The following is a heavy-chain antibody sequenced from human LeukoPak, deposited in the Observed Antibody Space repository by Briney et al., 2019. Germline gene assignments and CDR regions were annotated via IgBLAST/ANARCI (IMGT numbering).Heavy chain of an antibody. J-gene: IGHJ4*02. V-gene: IGHV4-59*08. D-gene: IGHD5-12*01. CDR2: IYYSGST. CDR1: GGSISSYY. CDR3: AGHFADDYSGYDPHFDY. Sequence: PSETLSLTCTVSGGSISSYYWSWIRQPPGKGLEWIGYIYYSGSTNYNPSLKSRVTISVDTSKNQFSLKLSSVTAADTAVYYCAGHFADDYSGYDPHFDYWGQGTLVTVSS.